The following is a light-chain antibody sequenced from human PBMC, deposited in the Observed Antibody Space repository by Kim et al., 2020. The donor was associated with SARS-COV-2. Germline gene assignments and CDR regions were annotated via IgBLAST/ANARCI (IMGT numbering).Light chain of an antibody. V-gene: IGLV1-44*01. J-gene: IGLJ1*01. Sequence: GQTVIIACSGGNSDIGSNTVTWYQQVPGAAPKVLIYSDNQRPSGVPDRFSGSKSGTSASLAISGLQSEDGADYYCGAWHDSLNGYVFGSGTKVTVL. CDR3: GAWHDSLNGYV. CDR2: SDN. CDR1: NSDIGSNT.